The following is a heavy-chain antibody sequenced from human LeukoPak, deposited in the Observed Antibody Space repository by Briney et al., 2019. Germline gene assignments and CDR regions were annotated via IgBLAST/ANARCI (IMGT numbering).Heavy chain of an antibody. D-gene: IGHD2-2*01. CDR3: ARGCSSTSCPVGY. J-gene: IGHJ4*02. V-gene: IGHV4-30-4*01. CDR2: IYYSGST. CDR1: GGSISSGDYY. Sequence: PSQTLSLTCTVSGGSISSGDYYWSWIRQPPGKGLEWIGYIYYSGSTYYNPSLKSRVTISVDTSKNQFSLKLSSVTAADTAVYYCARGCSSTSCPVGYWGQGTLVTVSS.